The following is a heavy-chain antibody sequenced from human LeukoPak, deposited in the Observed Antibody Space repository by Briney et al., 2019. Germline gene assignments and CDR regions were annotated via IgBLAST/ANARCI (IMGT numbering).Heavy chain of an antibody. CDR2: VSTYNGDT. CDR1: GYTFTDFG. J-gene: IGHJ1*01. CDR3: ARAESMALYFLY. Sequence: GASVKVSCKASGYTFTDFGFIWVRQAPGQGLEWMGWVSTYNGDTDYAKKFQDRVTMTTESSTQTTFMVLRNLRSDDTAVYYCARAESMALYFLYWGQGTLVSVSS. D-gene: IGHD1-14*01. V-gene: IGHV1-18*01.